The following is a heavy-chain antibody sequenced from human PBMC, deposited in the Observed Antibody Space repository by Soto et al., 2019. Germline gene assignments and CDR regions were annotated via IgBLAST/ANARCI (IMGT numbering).Heavy chain of an antibody. D-gene: IGHD2-2*01. CDR1: GYTFTSYG. J-gene: IGHJ5*02. CDR3: ARRGKQPDGSSNSCPNWFDP. Sequence: ASVKVSCKASGYTFTSYGISWVRQAPGQGLEWMGWISAYNGNTNYAQKLQGRVTMTTDTSTSTAYMELRSLRSDDTAVYYCARRGKQPDGSSNSCPNWFDPCRQRPLVPVSS. V-gene: IGHV1-18*01. CDR2: ISAYNGNT.